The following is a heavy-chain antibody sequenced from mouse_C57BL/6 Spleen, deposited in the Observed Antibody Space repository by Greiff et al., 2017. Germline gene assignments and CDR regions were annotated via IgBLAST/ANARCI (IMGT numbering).Heavy chain of an antibody. D-gene: IGHD2-1*01. J-gene: IGHJ2*01. CDR2: IDPETGGT. V-gene: IGHV1-15*01. Sequence: QVQLQQSGAELVRPGASVTLSCKASGYTFTDYEMHWVKQTPVHGLEWIGAIDPETGGTAYNQKFKGEAILTADKSSSTAYMELRSLTSEDSAVYYCTRGDYGNYVDYYFDYWGQGTTLTVSS. CDR3: TRGDYGNYVDYYFDY. CDR1: GYTFTDYE.